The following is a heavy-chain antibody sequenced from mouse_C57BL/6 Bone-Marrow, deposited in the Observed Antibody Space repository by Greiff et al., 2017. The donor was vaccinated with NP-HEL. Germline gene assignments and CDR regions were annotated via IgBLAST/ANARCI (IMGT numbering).Heavy chain of an antibody. Sequence: QVQLKQPGAELVKPGASVKLSCKASGYTFTSYWMQWVKQRPGQGLEWIGEIDPSDSYTNYNQKFKGKATLTVDTSSSTAYMQLISLTSEDSAVYYCAREATYYSNLYAMDYWGQGTSVTVSS. CDR3: AREATYYSNLYAMDY. D-gene: IGHD2-5*01. CDR2: IDPSDSYT. CDR1: GYTFTSYW. J-gene: IGHJ4*01. V-gene: IGHV1-50*01.